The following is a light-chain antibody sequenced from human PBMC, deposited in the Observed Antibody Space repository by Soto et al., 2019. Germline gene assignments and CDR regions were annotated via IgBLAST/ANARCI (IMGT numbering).Light chain of an antibody. J-gene: IGKJ2*01. CDR3: QQRATWPYT. V-gene: IGKV3-11*01. Sequence: ETVLTQSPATLSLSPGERATLSCRASQSVSSYLGWYQQKPGQAPRLLIYDASNTATGIPARFSGSGSGTDFTLTISSLEPEDFAVYYCQQRATWPYTFGQGTKLEIK. CDR2: DAS. CDR1: QSVSSY.